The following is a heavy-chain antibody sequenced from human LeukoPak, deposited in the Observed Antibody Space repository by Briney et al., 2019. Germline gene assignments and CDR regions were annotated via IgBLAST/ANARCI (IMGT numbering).Heavy chain of an antibody. J-gene: IGHJ4*02. CDR3: AKDDAWLRFLY. CDR1: GFTFRSYW. Sequence: GGSLRLSCEVSGFTFRSYWMSWARQAPGKGLEWVSGISGNGDITYYADSVKGRFTISRDNSKNTLYLQMNSLRAEDTAIYYCAKDDAWLRFLYWGQGTLVTVPS. D-gene: IGHD5-12*01. V-gene: IGHV3-23*01. CDR2: ISGNGDIT.